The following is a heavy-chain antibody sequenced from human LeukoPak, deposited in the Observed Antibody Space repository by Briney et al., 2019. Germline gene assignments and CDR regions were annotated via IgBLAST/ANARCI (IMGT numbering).Heavy chain of an antibody. V-gene: IGHV3-21*01. CDR3: ARVEYSSSSGVNWFDT. J-gene: IGHJ5*02. D-gene: IGHD6-6*01. CDR1: GFTFSSYS. Sequence: GGSLRLSCAASGFTFSSYSMNWVRQAPGKGLEWVSSIISSSSYIYYADSVKGRFTISRDNAKNSLYLQMNSLRAEDTAVYYCARVEYSSSSGVNWFDTWGQGNLVTVSS. CDR2: IISSSSYI.